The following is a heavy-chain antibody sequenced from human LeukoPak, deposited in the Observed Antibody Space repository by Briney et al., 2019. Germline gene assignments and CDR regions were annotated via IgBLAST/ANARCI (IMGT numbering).Heavy chain of an antibody. CDR2: IYYSGST. CDR3: ARAHHHSASHPYYFDY. CDR1: GGSISSSSYY. J-gene: IGHJ4*02. Sequence: PSETLSLTCTVSGGSISSSSYYWGWIRQPPEKGLEWIGNIYYSGSTYYNPSLKSRVTISLDTSKNQFSLKLSSVTAADTAVYYCARAHHHSASHPYYFDYWGQGTLVTISS. V-gene: IGHV4-39*07. D-gene: IGHD1-14*01.